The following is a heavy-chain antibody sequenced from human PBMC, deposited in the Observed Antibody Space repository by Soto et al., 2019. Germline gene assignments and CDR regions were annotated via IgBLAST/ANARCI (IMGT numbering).Heavy chain of an antibody. CDR2: ISGSDDST. V-gene: IGHV3-23*01. D-gene: IGHD6-6*01. CDR3: AKRSSSSTFDY. CDR1: GFTFSNYA. J-gene: IGHJ4*02. Sequence: EVQLLESGGGLVQPGESLRLSCAASGFTFSNYAMSWVRQAPGKGLEWVSVISGSDDSTYYADSVKGRFTTSRDNSKNTLYLQMNSLRAEDTAVYYCAKRSSSSTFDYWGQGTLVTVSS.